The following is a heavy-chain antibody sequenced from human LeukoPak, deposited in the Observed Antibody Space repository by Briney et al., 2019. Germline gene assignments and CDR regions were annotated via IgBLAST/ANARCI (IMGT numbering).Heavy chain of an antibody. J-gene: IGHJ4*02. D-gene: IGHD3-3*01. V-gene: IGHV1-69*04. CDR3: ARRGGSGFWSGYSIDY. CDR2: IIPILGIA. CDR1: GGTFSSYA. Sequence: GASVKVSCKASGGTFSSYAISWVRQAPGQGLEWMGRIIPILGIANYAQKFQGRVTITADKSTSTAYMELSSLRSEDTAVYYCARRGGSGFWSGYSIDYWGQGTLVTVSS.